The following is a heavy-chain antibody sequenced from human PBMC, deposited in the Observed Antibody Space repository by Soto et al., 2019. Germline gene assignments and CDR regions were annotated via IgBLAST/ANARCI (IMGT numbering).Heavy chain of an antibody. CDR2: IWYDGSNK. CDR3: ASEYCSGGSCYYYGMDV. D-gene: IGHD2-15*01. J-gene: IGHJ6*02. V-gene: IGHV3-33*01. CDR1: GFTFSNYG. Sequence: QVQLVESGGGVVQLGRSLRLSCAASGFTFSNYGMHWVRQAPGKGLEWVAVIWYDGSNKYYADSVKGRFTISRDNSKNTLYLQMNSLRAEDTAVYYCASEYCSGGSCYYYGMDVWGQGTTVTVSS.